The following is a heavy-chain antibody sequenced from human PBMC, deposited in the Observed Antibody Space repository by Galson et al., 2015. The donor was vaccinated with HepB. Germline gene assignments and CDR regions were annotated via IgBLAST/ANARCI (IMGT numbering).Heavy chain of an antibody. CDR3: ARIIGGERGYSYDGHHGFDY. CDR2: MNPNSGNT. V-gene: IGHV1-8*01. D-gene: IGHD5-18*01. J-gene: IGHJ4*02. CDR1: GYTFTSYD. Sequence: SVKVSCKASGYTFTSYDINWVRQATGQGLEWMGWMNPNSGNTGYAQKFQGRVTMTRNTSISTAYMELSSLRSEDTAVYYCARIIGGERGYSYDGHHGFDYWGQGTLVTVSS.